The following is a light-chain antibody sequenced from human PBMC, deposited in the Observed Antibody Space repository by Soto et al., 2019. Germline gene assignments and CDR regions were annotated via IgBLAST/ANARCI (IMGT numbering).Light chain of an antibody. CDR3: NSHTSSNTRV. J-gene: IGLJ1*01. V-gene: IGLV2-14*01. CDR2: EVS. Sequence: QSALTQPASVSGSPGQSITISCTGTSSDVGGYNHVSWYQHHPGKAHKLMIYEVSNRPSGVSNRFSGSTSGNTASLTISGLQADDEADYYCNSHTSSNTRVFGTGTKVTVL. CDR1: SSDVGGYNH.